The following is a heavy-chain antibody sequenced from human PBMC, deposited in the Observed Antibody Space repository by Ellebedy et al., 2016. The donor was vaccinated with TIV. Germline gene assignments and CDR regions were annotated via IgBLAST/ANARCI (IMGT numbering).Heavy chain of an antibody. Sequence: DSVKGRFTISRDNAKNSLYLQMNSLRAEDTAVYYCARDRITRKNWFDPWGQGTLVTVSS. V-gene: IGHV3-48*01. J-gene: IGHJ5*02. CDR3: ARDRITRKNWFDP. D-gene: IGHD3-3*01.